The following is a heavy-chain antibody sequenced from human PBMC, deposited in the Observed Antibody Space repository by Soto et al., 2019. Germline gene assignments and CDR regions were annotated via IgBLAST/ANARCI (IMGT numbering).Heavy chain of an antibody. Sequence: EVQLLESGGGLVQPGGSLRLSCAASGFIFSSYAMSWVRQPPGKGLEWVSTISGGGDGTYYADSMKGHFTISRDNSKNTLYLQMNSLRAEDTAIYYCAKKGLGSLTTFCSGSGCHYAFDIWGQGTMVTVSS. CDR1: GFIFSSYA. D-gene: IGHD2-15*01. CDR2: ISGGGDGT. CDR3: AKKGLGSLTTFCSGSGCHYAFDI. V-gene: IGHV3-23*01. J-gene: IGHJ3*02.